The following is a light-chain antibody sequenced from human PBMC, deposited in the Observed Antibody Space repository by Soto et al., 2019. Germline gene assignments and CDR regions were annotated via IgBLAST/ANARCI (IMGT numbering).Light chain of an antibody. Sequence: FLRPRTPIPLPVTLGQPASISCRSGHGLVYHAGNTYLNWFQQRPGPSPMRLIYKVSSRDSGVPDRFSGSGSGTDFALKISRVEAEYVGVYYCMQGTHRPTTFGQGTRLEIK. J-gene: IGKJ5*01. CDR3: MQGTHRPTT. CDR1: HGLVYHAGNTY. V-gene: IGKV2-30*01. CDR2: KVS.